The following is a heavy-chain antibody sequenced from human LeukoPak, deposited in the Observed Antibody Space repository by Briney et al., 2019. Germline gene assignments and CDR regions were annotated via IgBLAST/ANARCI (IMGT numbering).Heavy chain of an antibody. CDR1: GGSISSYY. J-gene: IGHJ5*02. CDR3: AREGASYCSSTSCYSWFDP. CDR2: IYYSGST. D-gene: IGHD2-2*01. Sequence: PSETLSLTCTVSGGSISSYYWSWIRQPPGKGLGWIGYIYYSGSTNYNPSLKSRVTISVDTSKNQFSLKLSSVTAADTAVYYCAREGASYCSSTSCYSWFDPWGQGTLVTVSS. V-gene: IGHV4-59*01.